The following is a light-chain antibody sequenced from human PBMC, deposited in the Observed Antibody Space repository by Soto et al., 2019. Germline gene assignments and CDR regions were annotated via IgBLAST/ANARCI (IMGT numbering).Light chain of an antibody. CDR3: QQYNNWPLT. CDR1: QSVSSN. J-gene: IGKJ4*01. V-gene: IGKV3-15*01. Sequence: EIVMTQSPATLSVSPGERATLSCRASQSVSSNLAWYQHKPGQAPRLLIYCASTRATGIPARFSGSGSGTEFTLTISSLQSEDFAVYYCQQYNNWPLTFGGGTKVDIK. CDR2: CAS.